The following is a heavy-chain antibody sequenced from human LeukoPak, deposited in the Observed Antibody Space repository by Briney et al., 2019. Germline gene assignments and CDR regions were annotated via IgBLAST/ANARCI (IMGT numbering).Heavy chain of an antibody. CDR3: ARVRGYGSGSYYNDY. J-gene: IGHJ4*02. V-gene: IGHV1-2*02. CDR2: IYPNSCGT. Sequence: SVTVSCKCSGYTFTGYYMHWVRQAPGQGLEWVGWIYPNSCGTNYAQKFQGRVTMTRDRSISTAYMELSRLRSDDTAVYYCARVRGYGSGSYYNDYWGQGTLVTVSS. CDR1: GYTFTGYY. D-gene: IGHD3-10*01.